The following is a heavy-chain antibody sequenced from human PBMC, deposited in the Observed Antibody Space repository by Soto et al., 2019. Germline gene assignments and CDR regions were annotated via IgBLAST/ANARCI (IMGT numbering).Heavy chain of an antibody. CDR2: IKQDGSEK. Sequence: GGSLRLSCAASGFTFSSYWMSWVRQAPGKGLEWVANIKQDGSEKYYVDSVKGRFTISRDNAKNSLYLQMNSLRAEDTAVYYCGRLSSSWYGNWFDPWGQGTLVTVSS. CDR3: GRLSSSWYGNWFDP. CDR1: GFTFSSYW. J-gene: IGHJ5*02. D-gene: IGHD6-13*01. V-gene: IGHV3-7*01.